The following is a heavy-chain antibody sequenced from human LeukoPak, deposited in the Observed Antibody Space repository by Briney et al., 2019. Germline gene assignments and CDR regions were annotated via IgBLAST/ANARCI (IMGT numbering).Heavy chain of an antibody. CDR2: IYYSGST. CDR3: ARLSDIGAVVDY. CDR1: GGSISSGGYY. Sequence: SETLSLTCAVSGGSISSGGYYWSWIRQPPGKGLEWIGYIYYSGSTNYNPSLKSRVTISVGTSKNQFSLKLSSVTAADTAVYYCARLSDIGAVVDYWGQGTLVTVSS. V-gene: IGHV4-61*08. J-gene: IGHJ4*02. D-gene: IGHD6-25*01.